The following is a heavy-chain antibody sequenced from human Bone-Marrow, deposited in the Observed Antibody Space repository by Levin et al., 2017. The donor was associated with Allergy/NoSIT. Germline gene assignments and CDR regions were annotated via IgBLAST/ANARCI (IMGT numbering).Heavy chain of an antibody. Sequence: SQTLSLTCTVSGGSISSSSYYWGWIRQPPGKGLEWIGSIYYSGSTYYNPSLKSRVTISVDTSKNQFSLKLSSVTAADTAVYYCARLGQGSSGWLNDAFDIWGQGTMVTVSS. CDR1: GGSISSSSYY. J-gene: IGHJ3*02. V-gene: IGHV4-39*01. CDR2: IYYSGST. CDR3: ARLGQGSSGWLNDAFDI. D-gene: IGHD6-19*01.